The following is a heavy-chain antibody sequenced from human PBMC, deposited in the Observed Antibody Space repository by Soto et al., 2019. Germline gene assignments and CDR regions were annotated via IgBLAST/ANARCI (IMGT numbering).Heavy chain of an antibody. Sequence: SETLSLTCTVSGGSMSSSSYYWGWIRQPPGKGLEWIGSIYYSGSTYYNPSLKSRVTISVDTSKNQFSLKLSSVTAADTAVYYCARHGWDCGGDCYSPSLDYFDYWGQGTLVTVSS. CDR2: IYYSGST. D-gene: IGHD2-21*02. CDR1: GGSMSSSSYY. V-gene: IGHV4-39*01. J-gene: IGHJ4*02. CDR3: ARHGWDCGGDCYSPSLDYFDY.